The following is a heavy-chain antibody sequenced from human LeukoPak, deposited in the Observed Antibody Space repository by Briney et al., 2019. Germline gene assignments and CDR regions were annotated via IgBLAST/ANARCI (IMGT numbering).Heavy chain of an antibody. Sequence: SSVKVSCKASGGTFSSYAISWVRQAPGQGLEWMGGIIPIFGAANYAQKFQGRVTITTDESTSTAYMELSSLRSEDTAVYYCARQQLVLYYMDVWGKGTTVTLSS. J-gene: IGHJ6*03. D-gene: IGHD6-6*01. CDR3: ARQQLVLYYMDV. CDR2: IIPIFGAA. CDR1: GGTFSSYA. V-gene: IGHV1-69*05.